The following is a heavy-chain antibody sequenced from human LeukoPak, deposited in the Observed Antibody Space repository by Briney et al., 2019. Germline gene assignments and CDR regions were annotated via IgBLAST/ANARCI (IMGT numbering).Heavy chain of an antibody. D-gene: IGHD6-19*01. V-gene: IGHV3-69-1*01. J-gene: IGHJ4*02. CDR2: FSIASAI. CDR3: ASMYRSSFDY. Sequence: LEWISYFSIASAISSADSVKGPFTISRDNAKNSLYLQMNGLRAEDTAVYYCASMYRSSFDYWGQGTLVTVSS.